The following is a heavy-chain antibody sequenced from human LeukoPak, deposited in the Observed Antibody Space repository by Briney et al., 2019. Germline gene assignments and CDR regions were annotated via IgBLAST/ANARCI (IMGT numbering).Heavy chain of an antibody. CDR1: GFTVSSNY. V-gene: IGHV3-66*02. CDR3: AGVRSGDVFDY. Sequence: GGSLRLSCAASGFTVSSNYMSWVRQAPGKGLEWVSVIYSGGSTYYADSVKGRFTISRDNSKNTLYLQMNSLRAEDTAVYYCAGVRSGDVFDYWGQGTLVTVSS. J-gene: IGHJ4*02. D-gene: IGHD7-27*01. CDR2: IYSGGST.